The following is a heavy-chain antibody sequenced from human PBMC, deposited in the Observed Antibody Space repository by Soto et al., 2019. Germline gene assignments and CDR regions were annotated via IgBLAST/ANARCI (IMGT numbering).Heavy chain of an antibody. CDR1: GGTFSSYA. D-gene: IGHD1-7*01. J-gene: IGHJ6*02. CDR2: IIPIFGTA. V-gene: IGHV1-69*12. CDR3: AGPPELTRIYYYYGMDV. Sequence: QVQLVQSGAEVKKPGSSVKVSCKASGGTFSSYAISWVRQAPGQGLEWMGGIIPIFGTANYAQKFQARVTITADESTSTGYMELSSLRSEDTAVYYCAGPPELTRIYYYYGMDVWGQGTTVTVSS.